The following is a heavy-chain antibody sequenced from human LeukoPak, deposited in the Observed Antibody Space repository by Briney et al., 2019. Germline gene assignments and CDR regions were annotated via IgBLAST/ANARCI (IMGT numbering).Heavy chain of an antibody. J-gene: IGHJ5*02. D-gene: IGHD2-2*01. Sequence: PSETLSLTCAVSGYSISNGYYWGWIRQPPGKGLEWIATTFRSGSTNYNPSLKSRVTISVDTSKKQFSLKLNSVTAADTAVYYCARGVVVPTAGGLGWFDPWGQGTLVTVSS. V-gene: IGHV4-38-2*01. CDR2: TFRSGST. CDR3: ARGVVVPTAGGLGWFDP. CDR1: GYSISNGYY.